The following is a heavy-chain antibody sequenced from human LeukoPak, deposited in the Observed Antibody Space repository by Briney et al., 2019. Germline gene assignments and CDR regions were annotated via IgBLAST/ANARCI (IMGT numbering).Heavy chain of an antibody. Sequence: ASVKVSCKASGYTFTSYGISWVRQAPGQGLEWMGRINPNSGGTNYAQKFQGRVTMTRDTSISTAYMELSRLRSDDTAVYYCARDSYDFWSGYYQPWGQGTLVTVSS. D-gene: IGHD3-3*01. CDR2: INPNSGGT. J-gene: IGHJ5*02. CDR3: ARDSYDFWSGYYQP. CDR1: GYTFTSYG. V-gene: IGHV1-2*06.